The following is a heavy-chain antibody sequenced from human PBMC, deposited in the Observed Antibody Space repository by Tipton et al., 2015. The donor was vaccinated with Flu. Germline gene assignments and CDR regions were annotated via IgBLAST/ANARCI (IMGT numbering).Heavy chain of an antibody. CDR1: GGSFSGYY. J-gene: IGHJ4*02. CDR2: INHSGST. D-gene: IGHD6-19*01. CDR3: ARTLIAVAGYFDY. V-gene: IGHV4-34*01. Sequence: TLSLTCAVYGGSFSGYYWSWIRQPPGKGLEWIGEINHSGSTNYNPSLKSRVTISVDTSKNQFSLKLSSVTAADTAVYYCARTLIAVAGYFDYWGQGTLVTVSS.